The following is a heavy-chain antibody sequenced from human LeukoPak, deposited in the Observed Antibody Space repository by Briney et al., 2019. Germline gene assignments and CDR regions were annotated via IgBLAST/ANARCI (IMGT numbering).Heavy chain of an antibody. D-gene: IGHD3-22*01. CDR2: INPSGGST. Sequence: ASVKVSCKASGYTFTSYYMHGVRQAPGQGLEWMGIINPSGGSTSYAQKFQGRVTMTRDTSTSTVYMELSSLRSEDTAVYYCARDMTYYYDSSGSPSTYFDYWGQGTLVTVSS. J-gene: IGHJ4*02. V-gene: IGHV1-46*01. CDR1: GYTFTSYY. CDR3: ARDMTYYYDSSGSPSTYFDY.